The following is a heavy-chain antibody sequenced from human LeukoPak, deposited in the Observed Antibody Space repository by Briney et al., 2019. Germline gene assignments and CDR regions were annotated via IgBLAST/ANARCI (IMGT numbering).Heavy chain of an antibody. Sequence: GGSLRLSCAASGFTFDDYAMHWVRQAPGKGLEWMGIIYPGDSDTRYSPSFQGQVTISADKSISTAYLQWSSLKASDTAMYYCARGSGPFDYWGQGTLVTVSS. J-gene: IGHJ4*02. V-gene: IGHV5-51*01. CDR2: IYPGDSDT. CDR3: ARGSGPFDY. CDR1: GFTFDDYA.